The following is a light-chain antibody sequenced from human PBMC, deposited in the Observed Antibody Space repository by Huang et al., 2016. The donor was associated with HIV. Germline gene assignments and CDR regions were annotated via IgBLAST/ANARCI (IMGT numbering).Light chain of an antibody. V-gene: IGKV2-28*01. CDR1: QSLLHSNGYNY. Sequence: DIVMTQSPLSLPVTPGEPASISCKSSQSLLHSNGYNYLDWYLQKPGQSPQLLISLGSNRASGVPDRFSGSGSGTDFTLKISRVEAEDVGVYYCMQALETPITFGLGTRLEIK. J-gene: IGKJ5*01. CDR2: LGS. CDR3: MQALETPIT.